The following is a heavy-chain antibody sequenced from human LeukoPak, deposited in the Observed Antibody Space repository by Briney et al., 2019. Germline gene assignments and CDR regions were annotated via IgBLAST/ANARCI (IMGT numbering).Heavy chain of an antibody. CDR3: ARDKSDAFDI. CDR2: ISRSGSTR. Sequence: GGSLRLSCAGSGFTFSSYEMNWVRQAPGKGLEWVSYISRSGSTRYYADSVKGRFTISRDNAKKSLYLQMNSLRAEDTALYYCARDKSDAFDIWGQGTMVTVSS. CDR1: GFTFSSYE. V-gene: IGHV3-48*03. J-gene: IGHJ3*02.